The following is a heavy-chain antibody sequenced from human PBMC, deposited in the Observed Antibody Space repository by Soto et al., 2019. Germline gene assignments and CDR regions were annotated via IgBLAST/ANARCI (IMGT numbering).Heavy chain of an antibody. CDR3: AKSVKRIVLMVYATH. J-gene: IGHJ4*02. CDR1: GFTFSSYA. Sequence: GGSLRLSCAASGFTFSSYAMSWVRQAPGKGLEWVSAISGSCGSTYYADSVKGRFTISRDNSKNTLYLQMNSLRAEDTAVYYCAKSVKRIVLMVYATHWGQGTLVTVSS. D-gene: IGHD2-8*01. CDR2: ISGSCGST. V-gene: IGHV3-23*01.